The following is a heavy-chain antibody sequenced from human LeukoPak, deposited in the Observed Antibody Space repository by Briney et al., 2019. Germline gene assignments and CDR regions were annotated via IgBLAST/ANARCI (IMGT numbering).Heavy chain of an antibody. CDR2: IYHSGST. Sequence: SETLSLTCAVSGGSISSGGYSWSWIRQPLGKGLEWIGYIYHSGSTYYNPSPKSRVTISVDRSKNQFSLKLSSVTAADTAVYYCARSGGDNYYDSSGYLYWGQGTLVTVSS. D-gene: IGHD3-22*01. CDR3: ARSGGDNYYDSSGYLY. V-gene: IGHV4-30-2*01. CDR1: GGSISSGGYS. J-gene: IGHJ4*02.